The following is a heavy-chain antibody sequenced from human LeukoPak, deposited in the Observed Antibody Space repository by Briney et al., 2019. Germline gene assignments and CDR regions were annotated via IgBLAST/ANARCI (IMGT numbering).Heavy chain of an antibody. CDR1: GFTFSSYA. J-gene: IGHJ4*02. V-gene: IGHV3-64D*06. Sequence: GGSLRLSCSASGFTFSSYAMHWVRRAPGKGLEYPSTISSNGAGTYYADSVKGRFTISRDNSKNTLFLQMSSLRPEDTALYYCVKDKWLRVYSYGPFDYWGQGTLVTVSS. CDR3: VKDKWLRVYSYGPFDY. CDR2: ISSNGAGT. D-gene: IGHD5-18*01.